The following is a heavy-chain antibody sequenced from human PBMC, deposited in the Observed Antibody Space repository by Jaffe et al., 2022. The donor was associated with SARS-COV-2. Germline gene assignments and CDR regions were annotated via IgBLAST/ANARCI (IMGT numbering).Heavy chain of an antibody. D-gene: IGHD5-12*01. CDR1: GGSFSDYY. CDR2: INHRGGT. Sequence: QVQLQQWGAGLLKPSETLSLICAVYGGSFSDYYWSWIRQSPVKGLEWIGEINHRGGTNFNPSLKSRVTMSVDKSKNQFSLKLSSVTAADTAIYYCAREIIVARGAFDSWGQGTLVTVSS. V-gene: IGHV4-34*01. J-gene: IGHJ4*02. CDR3: AREIIVARGAFDS.